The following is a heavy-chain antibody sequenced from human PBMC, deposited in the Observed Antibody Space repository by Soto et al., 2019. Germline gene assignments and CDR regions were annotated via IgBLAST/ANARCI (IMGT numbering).Heavy chain of an antibody. D-gene: IGHD1-7*01. V-gene: IGHV3-30*18. CDR1: GFTFSSYG. J-gene: IGHJ6*03. CDR3: AKAEYNWNYVLYYFMYV. CDR2: ISYDGSNK. Sequence: GGSLRLSCAASGFTFSSYGMHWVRQAPGKGLEWVAVISYDGSNKYYADSVKGRFTISRDNSKNTLYLQMNSLRAEDTAVYYCAKAEYNWNYVLYYFMYVWGKGTTVTGSS.